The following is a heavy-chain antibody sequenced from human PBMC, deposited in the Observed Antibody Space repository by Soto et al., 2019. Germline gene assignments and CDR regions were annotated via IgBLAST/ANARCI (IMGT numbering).Heavy chain of an antibody. CDR2: ISAYNGNT. CDR1: GYTLTSYG. CDR3: ARGRLWVDIVVVVAAKGAFDI. J-gene: IGHJ3*02. D-gene: IGHD2-15*01. Sequence: ASVKVSCKASGYTLTSYGISWVRQAQGQGHEWMEWISAYNGNTNYAQKLQGRVTMTTDTSTSTAYMELRSLRSDDTAVYYCARGRLWVDIVVVVAAKGAFDIWGQGTMVTVSS. V-gene: IGHV1-18*01.